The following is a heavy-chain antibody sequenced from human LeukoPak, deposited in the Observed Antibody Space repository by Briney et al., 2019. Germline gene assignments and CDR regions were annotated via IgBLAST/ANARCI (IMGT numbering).Heavy chain of an antibody. Sequence: ASVKVSCKASGYTFTSYYMHWVRQAPGQGLEWMGIINPSGGSTSYAQRFQGRVTMTRDTSTSTVYMELSRLRSDDTAVYYCARDVVPAASWFDPWGQGTLVTVSS. CDR3: ARDVVPAASWFDP. CDR2: INPSGGST. V-gene: IGHV1-46*01. J-gene: IGHJ5*02. CDR1: GYTFTSYY. D-gene: IGHD2-2*01.